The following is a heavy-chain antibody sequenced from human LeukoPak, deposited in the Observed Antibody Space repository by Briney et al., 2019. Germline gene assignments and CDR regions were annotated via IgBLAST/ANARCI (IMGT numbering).Heavy chain of an antibody. J-gene: IGHJ4*02. CDR3: ASRKLGNDY. V-gene: IGHV4-59*02. D-gene: IGHD7-27*01. Sequence: ASETLSLTCTISGGSVSDYYWSWIRQSPAKGLEWIGYIYHTGSTSYSPSLKSRVTISADTSQNQFSLKLSSVTAADTAVYYCASRKLGNDYWGQGTLVTVSS. CDR1: GGSVSDYY. CDR2: IYHTGST.